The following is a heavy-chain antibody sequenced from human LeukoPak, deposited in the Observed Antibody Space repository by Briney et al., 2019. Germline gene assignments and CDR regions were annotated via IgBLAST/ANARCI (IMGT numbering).Heavy chain of an antibody. CDR2: ISSSGSTI. J-gene: IGHJ3*02. Sequence: PGGSLRLSCAASGFTFSSYAMSWVRQAPGKGLEWVSYISSSGSTIYYADSVKGRFTISRDNAKNSLYLQMNSLRAEDTAVYYCARFVSQDAFDIWGQGTMVTVSS. CDR1: GFTFSSYA. V-gene: IGHV3-48*04. CDR3: ARFVSQDAFDI.